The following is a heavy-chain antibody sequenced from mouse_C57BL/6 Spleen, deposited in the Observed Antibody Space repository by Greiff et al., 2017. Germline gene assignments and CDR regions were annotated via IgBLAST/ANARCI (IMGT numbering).Heavy chain of an antibody. V-gene: IGHV1-72*01. Sequence: LQQPGAELVKPGASVKLSCKASGYTFTSYWMHWVKQRPGRGLEWIGRIDPNSGGTKYNEKFKSKATLTVDKPSSTAYMQRSSLTSEDSAVYYCANYDYDGDYFDYWGQGTTLTVSS. CDR3: ANYDYDGDYFDY. CDR2: IDPNSGGT. CDR1: GYTFTSYW. J-gene: IGHJ2*01. D-gene: IGHD2-4*01.